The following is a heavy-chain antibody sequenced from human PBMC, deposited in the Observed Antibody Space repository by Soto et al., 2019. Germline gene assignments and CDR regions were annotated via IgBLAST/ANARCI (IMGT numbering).Heavy chain of an antibody. Sequence: SETLSLTCPVSCGSISSGYYYWSWIRQPPGKGLEWIGNIYYSGNTYYNPSLKSRLIISIDTYKNQFSLKVGSVTAAETAVYYCASSSLYGMDVRGKGTTVTVSS. J-gene: IGHJ6*04. V-gene: IGHV4-30-4*01. CDR3: ASSSLYGMDV. CDR2: IYYSGNT. CDR1: CGSISSGYYY.